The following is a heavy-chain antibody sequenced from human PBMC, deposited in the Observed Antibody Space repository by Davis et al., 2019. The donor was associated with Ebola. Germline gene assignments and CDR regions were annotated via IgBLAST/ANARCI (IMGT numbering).Heavy chain of an antibody. CDR3: ARAPGSGYDLYYYYYMDV. V-gene: IGHV3-66*02. J-gene: IGHJ6*03. CDR1: GFTVSSNY. Sequence: GGSLRLSCAASGFTVSSNYMSWVRQAPGKGLEWVSVISADGERTDYPDSVKGRFTISRDDSKNTLYLQMNSLRAEDTAVYYCARAPGSGYDLYYYYYMDVWGKGTTVTVSS. CDR2: ISADGERT. D-gene: IGHD5-12*01.